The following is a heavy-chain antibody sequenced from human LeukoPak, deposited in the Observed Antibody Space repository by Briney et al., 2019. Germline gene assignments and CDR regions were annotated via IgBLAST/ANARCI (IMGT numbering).Heavy chain of an antibody. CDR2: IDWDDDK. Sequence: RESGPVLVKPTQTLTLTCAFSGFSLSTSGMCVSWIRQPPGKALEWLARIDWDDDKYYSTSLKTRLTISKDTSKNQVVLTMTNMDPVDTATYYCARILASGYYDTNGYGGDYWGQGTLVTVSS. V-gene: IGHV2-70*11. D-gene: IGHD3-22*01. CDR1: GFSLSTSGMC. J-gene: IGHJ4*02. CDR3: ARILASGYYDTNGYGGDY.